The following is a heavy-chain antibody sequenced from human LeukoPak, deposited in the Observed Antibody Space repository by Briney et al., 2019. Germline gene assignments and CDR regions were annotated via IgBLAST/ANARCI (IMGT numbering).Heavy chain of an antibody. J-gene: IGHJ4*02. V-gene: IGHV1-2*02. Sequence: ASVKVSCKASGYSFSDYYMHWVRQAPGQGLEWMGWINPNSGNTNYAQKFQDRVTMTRDTSISTAYMELSRLKSDDTAVYYCTRDQGGVGVTVFDYWGQGSLVTVSS. CDR1: GYSFSDYY. CDR2: INPNSGNT. CDR3: TRDQGGVGVTVFDY. D-gene: IGHD1-26*01.